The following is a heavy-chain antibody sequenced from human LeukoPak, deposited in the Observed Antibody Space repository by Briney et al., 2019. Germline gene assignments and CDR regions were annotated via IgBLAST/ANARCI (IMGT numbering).Heavy chain of an antibody. V-gene: IGHV3-73*01. CDR2: IRSKANSYAT. D-gene: IGHD4-23*01. Sequence: GALRLSCAASGFTFSGSAMHWVRQASGKGLEWVGRIRSKANSYATAYAASVKGRFTISRDDSKNTAYLQMNSLKTEDTAVYYCTSSDGGKNPLYYYYMDVWGKGTTVTVSS. CDR3: TSSDGGKNPLYYYYMDV. J-gene: IGHJ6*03. CDR1: GFTFSGSA.